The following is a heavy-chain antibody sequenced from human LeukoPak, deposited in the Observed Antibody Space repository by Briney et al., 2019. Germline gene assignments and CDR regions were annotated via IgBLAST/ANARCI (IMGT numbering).Heavy chain of an antibody. V-gene: IGHV3-64D*09. CDR3: VKDGGMATNFDF. CDR1: GFTFSTSA. CDR2: ITYNGGST. Sequence: GGSLRLSCSASGFTFSTSAMHWGRQAPGKGLEYVSFITYNGGSTYNADSVKGRFTISRDNSRNTLYLQMSSLRAEDTAVYHCVKDGGMATNFDFWGQGTLVTVSS. J-gene: IGHJ4*02. D-gene: IGHD5-24*01.